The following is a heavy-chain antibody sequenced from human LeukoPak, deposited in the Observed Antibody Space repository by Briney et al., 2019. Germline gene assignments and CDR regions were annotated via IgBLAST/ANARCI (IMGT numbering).Heavy chain of an antibody. V-gene: IGHV1-18*01. D-gene: IGHD3-3*01. CDR1: GYTFTSYG. CDR2: ISAYNGNT. J-gene: IGHJ4*02. CDR3: ARCTAGGFGVVIGPFDY. Sequence: ASVKVSCKASGYTFTSYGISWVRQAPGQGLEWMGWISAYNGNTNYAQKLQGRVTMTTDTSTSTAYMELRSLRSDDTAVYYCARCTAGGFGVVIGPFDYWGPGTLVTVSS.